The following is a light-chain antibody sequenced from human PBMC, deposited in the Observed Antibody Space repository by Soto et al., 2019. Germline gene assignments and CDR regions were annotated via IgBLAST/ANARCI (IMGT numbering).Light chain of an antibody. CDR3: LLLYSGNRRV. CDR2: DTN. J-gene: IGLJ1*01. Sequence: QAVVTQEPSLTVSPGETVTLTCGSSTGTVTSGHYPYWFQQRPGHAPTTLIYDTNNKYSWTPDRFSGSLLGGKAALTLSGAQPEDEGDYYCLLLYSGNRRVFGTGTKLTVL. CDR1: TGTVTSGHY. V-gene: IGLV7-46*01.